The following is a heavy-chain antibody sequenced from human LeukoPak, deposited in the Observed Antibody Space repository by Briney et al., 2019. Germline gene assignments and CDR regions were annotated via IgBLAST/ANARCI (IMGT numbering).Heavy chain of an antibody. J-gene: IGHJ4*02. CDR2: IHYTGST. V-gene: IGHV4-59*01. CDR3: ARQDLGDYGRNYFQS. D-gene: IGHD4-17*01. Sequence: PSETVSLTCTVSGGSISSYHWNWIRQPPGKGLEWIGYIHYTGSTNYNPSLKSRVTISVDTSKSQFSLNLSSVTAADTAVYFCARQDLGDYGRNYFQSWGQGTLVIVSS. CDR1: GGSISSYH.